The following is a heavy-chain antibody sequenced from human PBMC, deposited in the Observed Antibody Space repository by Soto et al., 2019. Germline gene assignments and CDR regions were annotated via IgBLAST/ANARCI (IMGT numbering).Heavy chain of an antibody. CDR2: MSYAGSYK. CDR3: AKEMYPRTVLDSSSPWGDY. CDR1: GFTFSDYG. J-gene: IGHJ4*02. Sequence: GGSLRLSCAVSGFTFSDYGMHWVRQAPGKGLEWVAVMSYAGSYKYYADSVKGRFTISRDLSGNTLFLQMNSLRLEDTAVYFCAKEMYPRTVLDSSSPWGDYWGQGTPVPVSS. V-gene: IGHV3-30*18. D-gene: IGHD6-6*01.